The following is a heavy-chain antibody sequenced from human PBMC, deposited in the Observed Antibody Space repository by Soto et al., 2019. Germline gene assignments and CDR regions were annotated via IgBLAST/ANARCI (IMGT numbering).Heavy chain of an antibody. Sequence: GGSLRLSCAASGFTFSSYWMHWVRRAPGKGLVWVSRINSDGSSTSYADSVKGRFTISRDNAKNTLYLQMNSLRAEDTAVYYCARAITTVTTFWFDPWGQGTLVTVSS. D-gene: IGHD4-17*01. CDR3: ARAITTVTTFWFDP. J-gene: IGHJ5*02. V-gene: IGHV3-74*01. CDR1: GFTFSSYW. CDR2: INSDGSST.